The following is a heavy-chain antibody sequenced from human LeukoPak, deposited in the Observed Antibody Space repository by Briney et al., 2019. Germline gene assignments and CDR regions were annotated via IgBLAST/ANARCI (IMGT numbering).Heavy chain of an antibody. Sequence: GGSLRLSCAASGFTFSRYWMSWVRQAPGKGLEWVANIKKDGSEKYYVDSVKGRFTISRDNAKNSLYLQMNSLRAEDTAVYYCARDLNWETYWGQGTLVSVSS. CDR1: GFTFSRYW. V-gene: IGHV3-7*01. CDR3: ARDLNWETY. J-gene: IGHJ4*02. D-gene: IGHD7-27*01. CDR2: IKKDGSEK.